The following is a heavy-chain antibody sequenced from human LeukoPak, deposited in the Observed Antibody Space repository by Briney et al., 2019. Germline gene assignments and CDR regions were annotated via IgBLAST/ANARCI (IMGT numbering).Heavy chain of an antibody. CDR3: ARGSSSLEWLFYLDYYYMDV. Sequence: SETLSLTCTVSGGSVSSGSYYWSWIRQPPGKGLEWIGYIYYSENTNYNPSLKSRVTITVDTSKNQYSLKLSSVTAADTALYYCARGSSSLEWLFYLDYYYMDVGGKGTTVTVSS. CDR1: GGSVSSGSYY. J-gene: IGHJ6*03. D-gene: IGHD3-3*01. V-gene: IGHV4-61*01. CDR2: IYYSENT.